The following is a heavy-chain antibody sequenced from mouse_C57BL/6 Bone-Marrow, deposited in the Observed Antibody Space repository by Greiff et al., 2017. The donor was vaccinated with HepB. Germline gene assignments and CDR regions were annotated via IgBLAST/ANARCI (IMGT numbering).Heavy chain of an antibody. Sequence: QVQLQQPGAELVKPGASVKMSCKASGYTFTSYWITWVKQRPGQGLEWIGDIYPGSGSTNYNEKFKSKATLTVDTSSSTAYMQLSSLTSEDSAVYYCALITTVVEENYFDYWGQGTTLTVSS. V-gene: IGHV1-55*01. CDR1: GYTFTSYW. CDR3: ALITTVVEENYFDY. CDR2: IYPGSGST. D-gene: IGHD1-1*01. J-gene: IGHJ2*01.